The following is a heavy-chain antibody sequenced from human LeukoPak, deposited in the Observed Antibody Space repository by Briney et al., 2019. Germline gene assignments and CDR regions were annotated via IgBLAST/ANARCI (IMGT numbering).Heavy chain of an antibody. CDR2: ISSSSTSR. CDR3: ARELGSSWYYFDN. D-gene: IGHD6-13*01. V-gene: IGHV3-48*04. CDR1: GFTFSGYS. Sequence: GGSLRLSCAASGFTFSGYSMNWVRQAPGKGLEWILYISSSSTSRYHADSVKGRFTISRDNAKKSLYLQMDSLRAEDTAVYYCARELGSSWYYFDNWGQGTLVTVSS. J-gene: IGHJ4*02.